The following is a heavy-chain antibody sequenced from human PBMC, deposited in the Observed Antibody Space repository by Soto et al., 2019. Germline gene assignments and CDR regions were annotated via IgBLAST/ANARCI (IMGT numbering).Heavy chain of an antibody. V-gene: IGHV3-21*01. Sequence: GGSLRLSCAASGFTFSSYSMNWVRQAPGKGLEWVSSISSSSSYIYYADSVKGRFTISRDNAKNSLYLQMNSLRAEDTAVYYCARGTDEHDYGDYHDYWGQGTLVTVSS. J-gene: IGHJ4*02. CDR2: ISSSSSYI. CDR1: GFTFSSYS. CDR3: ARGTDEHDYGDYHDY. D-gene: IGHD4-17*01.